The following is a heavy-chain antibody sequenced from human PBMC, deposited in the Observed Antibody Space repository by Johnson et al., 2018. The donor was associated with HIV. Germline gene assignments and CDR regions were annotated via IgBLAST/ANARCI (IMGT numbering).Heavy chain of an antibody. CDR3: ARDTLAWGLLPPIGGFDI. D-gene: IGHD1-26*01. Sequence: VQLVESGGGVVRPGGSLRLSCAGSGFIFDDYVMTWVRQAPGKGLEWVSGINWNGGRTGYADSLEGRFTISRDNAKTSLYLQMNSLRAEDTAVYYCARDTLAWGLLPPIGGFDIWGQGTMVTVSS. V-gene: IGHV3-20*04. J-gene: IGHJ3*02. CDR2: INWNGGRT. CDR1: GFIFDDYV.